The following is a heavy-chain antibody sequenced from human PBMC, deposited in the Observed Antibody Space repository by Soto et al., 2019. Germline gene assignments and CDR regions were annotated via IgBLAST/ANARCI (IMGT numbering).Heavy chain of an antibody. CDR3: AKSRDGYNSDYFDY. J-gene: IGHJ4*02. CDR2: ISYDGSNK. V-gene: IGHV3-30*18. Sequence: GGSLRLSCAASGFTFSSYGMHWVRQAPGKGLEWVAVISYDGSNKYYADSVKGRFTISRDNSKNTLYLQMNSLRAEDTAVYYCAKSRDGYNSDYFDYWGQGTLVTVSS. D-gene: IGHD5-12*01. CDR1: GFTFSSYG.